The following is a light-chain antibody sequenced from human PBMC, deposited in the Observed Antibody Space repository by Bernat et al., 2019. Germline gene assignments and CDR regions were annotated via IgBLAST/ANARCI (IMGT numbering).Light chain of an antibody. Sequence: QSALTQPPSASGSPGQSVTISCTGTSSDVGGYNYVSWYQQHPGKAPKLMIFEVSKRPSGVPDRFAGSKSGNTAYLTVSGLQAEDEADYFCSSYEGSNNLVFGGGTKLTVL. J-gene: IGLJ2*01. CDR3: SSYEGSNNLV. V-gene: IGLV2-8*01. CDR2: EVS. CDR1: SSDVGGYNY.